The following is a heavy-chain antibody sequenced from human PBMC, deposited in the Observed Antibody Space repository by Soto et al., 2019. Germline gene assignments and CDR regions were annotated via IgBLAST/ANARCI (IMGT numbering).Heavy chain of an antibody. D-gene: IGHD5-18*01. CDR1: GGSISSSSYY. J-gene: IGHJ6*02. CDR2: IYYSGST. CDR3: ARHEGIQLWLLGYYGMDG. V-gene: IGHV4-39*01. Sequence: PSETLSLTCTVSGGSISSSSYYWGWIRQPPGKGLEWIGSIYYSGSTYYNPSLKSRVTISVDTSKNQFSLKLSSVTAADTAVYYCARHEGIQLWLLGYYGMDGWGQGTTVTVSS.